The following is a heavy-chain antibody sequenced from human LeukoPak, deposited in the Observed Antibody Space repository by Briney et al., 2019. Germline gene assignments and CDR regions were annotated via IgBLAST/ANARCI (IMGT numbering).Heavy chain of an antibody. Sequence: LGASVKVSCKASGYTFTGYYMHWVRQAPGQGLEWMGWINPNSGGTNYAQRFQGRVTMTRDTSISTAYMELSRLRSDDTAFYYCARAGVWDYNDSSGYHNGAFDIWGQGTMVTVSS. CDR3: ARAGVWDYNDSSGYHNGAFDI. CDR2: INPNSGGT. J-gene: IGHJ3*02. V-gene: IGHV1-2*03. CDR1: GYTFTGYY. D-gene: IGHD3-22*01.